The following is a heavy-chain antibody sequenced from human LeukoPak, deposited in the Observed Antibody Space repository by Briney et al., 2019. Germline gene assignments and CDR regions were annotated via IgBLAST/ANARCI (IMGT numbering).Heavy chain of an antibody. J-gene: IGHJ4*02. D-gene: IGHD6-19*01. CDR3: AKDPVAVAGTVGYFDY. V-gene: IGHV3-9*01. CDR1: GFTFDDYA. CDR2: ISWNSGSI. Sequence: GGSLRLSCAASGFTFDDYAMHWVRQAPGKGLEWVSGISWNSGSIGYADSVKGRFTISRDNAKNSLYLQMNSLRAEDTALYYCAKDPVAVAGTVGYFDYWGQGTLVTVSS.